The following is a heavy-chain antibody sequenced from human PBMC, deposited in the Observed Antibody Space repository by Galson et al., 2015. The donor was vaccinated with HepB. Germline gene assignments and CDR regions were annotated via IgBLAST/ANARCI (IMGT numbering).Heavy chain of an antibody. J-gene: IGHJ4*02. D-gene: IGHD5-18*01. Sequence: SLRLSCAASGFTFSSYAMHWVRQAPGKGLEWVAVIRYDGSNKYYADSVKGRFTISRGNSKNTLYLQMNSLRAEDTAVYYCAKDSRGYSYGDFDYWGQGTLVTVSS. CDR2: IRYDGSNK. CDR3: AKDSRGYSYGDFDY. CDR1: GFTFSSYA. V-gene: IGHV3-30*02.